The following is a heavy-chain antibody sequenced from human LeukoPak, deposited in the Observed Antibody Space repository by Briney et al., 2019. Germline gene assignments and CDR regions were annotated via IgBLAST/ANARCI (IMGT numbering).Heavy chain of an antibody. D-gene: IGHD2-2*02. Sequence: GGSLRLSCAASGFALSSYWMHWVRQAPGKGLVWVSDINSDGSTTRYADSVKGRFTISRDNAKNTLYLQMNSLRAEDTAVYYRATRDYTSSKYWGQGTLVTVSS. V-gene: IGHV3-74*01. CDR3: ATRDYTSSKY. CDR2: INSDGSTT. J-gene: IGHJ4*02. CDR1: GFALSSYW.